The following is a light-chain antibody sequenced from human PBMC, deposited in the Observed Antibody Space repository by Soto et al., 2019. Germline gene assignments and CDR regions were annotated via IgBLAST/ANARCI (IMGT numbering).Light chain of an antibody. CDR1: QSISTW. CDR2: DAS. J-gene: IGKJ2*01. CDR3: QRYNTCPST. V-gene: IGKV1-5*01. Sequence: DLQMTQSPSTLSASVGDRVTITCRASQSISTWLAWYQQKPGTAPNLLIYDASSLRSVVPSRFSGSGSGTDFTLTISSLQPDDLATSYCQRYNTCPSTIGQGTKLDI.